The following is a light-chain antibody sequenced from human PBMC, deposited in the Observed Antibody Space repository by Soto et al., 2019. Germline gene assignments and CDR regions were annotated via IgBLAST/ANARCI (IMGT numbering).Light chain of an antibody. CDR3: SSYASSNTYV. Sequence: QSVLTQPASVSGSPGQSITISCTGTSSDVGGYNYVSWYQQHPGEAPKLMIYEVSNRPSGVSSRFSGSKSGNTASLTISGLQAEDESDYYCSSYASSNTYVFGTGTKVTVL. V-gene: IGLV2-14*01. J-gene: IGLJ1*01. CDR1: SSDVGGYNY. CDR2: EVS.